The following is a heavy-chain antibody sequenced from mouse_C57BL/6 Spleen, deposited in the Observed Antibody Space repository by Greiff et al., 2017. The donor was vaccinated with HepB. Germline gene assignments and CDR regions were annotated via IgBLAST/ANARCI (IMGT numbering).Heavy chain of an antibody. V-gene: IGHV5-17*01. J-gene: IGHJ3*01. D-gene: IGHD2-2*01. CDR1: GFTFSDYG. CDR2: ISSGSSTI. Sequence: EVKVVESGGGLVKPGGSLKLSCAASGFTFSDYGMHWVRQAPEKGLEWVAYISSGSSTIYYADTVKGRFTISRDNAKNTLFLQMTSLRSEDTAMYYCARETTMVTESWFAYWGQGTLVTVSA. CDR3: ARETTMVTESWFAY.